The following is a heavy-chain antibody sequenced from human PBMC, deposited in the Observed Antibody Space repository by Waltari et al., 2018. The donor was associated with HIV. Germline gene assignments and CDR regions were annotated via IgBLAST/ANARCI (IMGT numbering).Heavy chain of an antibody. CDR3: AKDSGDGYKQLNQFGP. V-gene: IGHV3-9*01. CDR2: ITWNRDSR. D-gene: IGHD1-1*01. Sequence: EGQLVESGGGLEQPGRSLTLSCVGSGFSFEDYAMHWVRQRPGKGVEWVSGITWNRDSRSYADSVKGRFTVSRDNARQSLYLHMTNLRPEDTASYFCAKDSGDGYKQLNQFGPWGQGTLVSVSS. CDR1: GFSFEDYA. J-gene: IGHJ5*02.